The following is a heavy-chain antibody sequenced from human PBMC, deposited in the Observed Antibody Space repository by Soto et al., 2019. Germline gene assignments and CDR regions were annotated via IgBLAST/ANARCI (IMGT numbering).Heavy chain of an antibody. CDR3: ARGRDFAAGAGPYYCYYGMDV. D-gene: IGHD6-13*01. J-gene: IGHJ6*02. CDR1: GGSISTYY. CDR2: IYYSGST. Sequence: TSVTLSLTCSASGGSISTYYWSWIRQPPSKVTEWSGYIYYSGSTNYNPSLKSRVTISVDTSKNQFSLKLSSVTAADTAVYYCARGRDFAAGAGPYYCYYGMDVWGQGTTVTGSS. V-gene: IGHV4-59*01.